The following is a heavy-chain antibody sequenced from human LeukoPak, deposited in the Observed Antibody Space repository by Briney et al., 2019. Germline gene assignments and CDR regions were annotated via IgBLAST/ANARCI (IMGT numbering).Heavy chain of an antibody. D-gene: IGHD3-3*01. CDR3: ARDLSRDFWSGYYFDY. Sequence: GGSLRLSCAASGFTFSSYSMNWVRQAPGKGLEWVSSISSSSSYIYYADSVKGRFTISRDNAKNSLYLQMNSLRAEDTAVYYCARDLSRDFWSGYYFDYWGQGTLVTVSS. V-gene: IGHV3-21*04. J-gene: IGHJ4*02. CDR2: ISSSSSYI. CDR1: GFTFSSYS.